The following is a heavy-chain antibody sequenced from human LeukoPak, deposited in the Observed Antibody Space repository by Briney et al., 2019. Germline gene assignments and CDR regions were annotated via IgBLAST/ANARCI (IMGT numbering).Heavy chain of an antibody. Sequence: PGGSLRLSCAASGFTFSSYGMSWVRQAPGKGLEWVSAISGSGGSTYYADSVKGRFTISRDNAKNTLYLQMHSLRAEDTAVYYCARDHYHSIDYWGQGTLVTVSS. CDR1: GFTFSSYG. J-gene: IGHJ4*02. V-gene: IGHV3-23*01. CDR3: ARDHYHSIDY. CDR2: ISGSGGST. D-gene: IGHD3-16*01.